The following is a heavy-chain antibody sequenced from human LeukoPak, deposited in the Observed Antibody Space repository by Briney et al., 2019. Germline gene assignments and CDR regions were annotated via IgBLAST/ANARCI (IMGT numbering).Heavy chain of an antibody. J-gene: IGHJ4*02. Sequence: ASEKVSRKASVYTFTSYSISWVRQAPRQGLEWVGWISAYNGYTNYAQKLPGIDTMGTDTSKRPDYMYLRSLRSVGTAAYYCGRGSYCDYWGQGTLVTVSS. CDR2: ISAYNGYT. CDR1: VYTFTSYS. V-gene: IGHV1-18*01. CDR3: GRGSYCDY.